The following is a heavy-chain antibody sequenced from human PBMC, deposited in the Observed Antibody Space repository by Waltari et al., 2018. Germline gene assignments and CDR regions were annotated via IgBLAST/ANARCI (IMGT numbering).Heavy chain of an antibody. Sequence: QLQLQESGPGLVKASETLSLTRLVSGGSVRNCKFYGGWIRKPPGKGLEWFGTISYRGGTSYTTSLKGRVTISVDPSKNQISPRPSAVTATDAAVYYCARFEVGTFRASWGQGTLVTISS. CDR3: ARFEVGTFRAS. CDR1: GGSVRNCKFY. J-gene: IGHJ4*02. V-gene: IGHV4-39*01. CDR2: ISYRGGT. D-gene: IGHD3-3*01.